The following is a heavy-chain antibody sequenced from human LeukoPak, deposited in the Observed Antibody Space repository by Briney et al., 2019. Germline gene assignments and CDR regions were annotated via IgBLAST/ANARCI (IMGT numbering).Heavy chain of an antibody. J-gene: IGHJ4*02. CDR3: ARGMYYFDY. Sequence: GGSLRLSCAASGFTVSSNYMTWVRQPPGKGLEWLSVIYSGGSTYYADSVKGRFTISRDNSKNTLYLQVNSLRAEDTAVYYCARGMYYFDYWGQGTLVTVSS. CDR1: GFTVSSNY. CDR2: IYSGGST. V-gene: IGHV3-66*01.